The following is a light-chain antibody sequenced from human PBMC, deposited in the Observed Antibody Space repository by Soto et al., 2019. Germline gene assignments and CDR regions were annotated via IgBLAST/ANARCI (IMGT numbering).Light chain of an antibody. Sequence: EIVLTQSPGTLSLSPGERAALSCRASQSVSSSYLAWYQQKPGQAPRLLIYGASSRATGIPDRFRGSGSGTDFTLTISRLEPEDFAVYYCQHYGSSPHTFGQGTKLEIK. CDR2: GAS. J-gene: IGKJ2*01. V-gene: IGKV3-20*01. CDR3: QHYGSSPHT. CDR1: QSVSSSY.